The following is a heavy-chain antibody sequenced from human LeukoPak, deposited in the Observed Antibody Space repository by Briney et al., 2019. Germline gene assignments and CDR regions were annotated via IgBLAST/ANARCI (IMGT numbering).Heavy chain of an antibody. D-gene: IGHD6-13*01. J-gene: IGHJ4*02. Sequence: GGSLRLSCAASGFTFSSYSMNWVRQAPGKGLEWVSSISSSSSYIYYADSVKGRFTISRDNAKNSLYLQMNSLRAEDTAAYYCARDGGSWYPALGYWGQGTLVTVSS. CDR1: GFTFSSYS. V-gene: IGHV3-21*01. CDR2: ISSSSSYI. CDR3: ARDGGSWYPALGY.